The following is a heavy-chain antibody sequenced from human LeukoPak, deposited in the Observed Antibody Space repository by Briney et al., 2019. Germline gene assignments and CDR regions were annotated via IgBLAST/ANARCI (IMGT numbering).Heavy chain of an antibody. CDR2: IYYSGST. D-gene: IGHD4-17*01. V-gene: IGHV4-59*11. CDR3: ARGGTTVTPGLLWFDP. CDR1: GGSISSHY. J-gene: IGHJ5*02. Sequence: PSETLSLTCSVSGGSISSHYWSWIRQPPGKGLEWIGYIYYSGSTKYNPSLKSRVTISVDTSKNQLSLKLSSVTAADTAVYYCARGGTTVTPGLLWFDPWGQGTLVTVSS.